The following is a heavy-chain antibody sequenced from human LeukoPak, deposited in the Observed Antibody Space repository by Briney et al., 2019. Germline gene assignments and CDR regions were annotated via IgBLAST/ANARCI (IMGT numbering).Heavy chain of an antibody. CDR2: IYYSGST. J-gene: IGHJ1*01. V-gene: IGHV4-39*07. Sequence: SETPSLTCTVSGGSLSSSSYYWGWIRQPPGKGLEWIGSIYYSGSTYYNPSLKSRVTISVDTSKNQFSLELSSVTAADTAVYYCASFHCSSTSCPFQHWGQGTLVTVSS. CDR1: GGSLSSSSYY. D-gene: IGHD2-2*01. CDR3: ASFHCSSTSCPFQH.